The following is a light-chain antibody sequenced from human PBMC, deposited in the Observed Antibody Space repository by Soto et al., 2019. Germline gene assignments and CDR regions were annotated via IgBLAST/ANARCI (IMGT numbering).Light chain of an antibody. V-gene: IGLV2-8*01. CDR3: SSYAKSDTFV. CDR1: GSDVGAYDY. Sequence: QSALTQPPSASGSPGQSVTISCTGTGSDVGAYDYVSWYQQHPGEAPKVMIYEVTKRPSGVPDRFSGSKSGNTASLTVSGLQAEDEAEYYCSSYAKSDTFVFGTGTKLTVL. CDR2: EVT. J-gene: IGLJ1*01.